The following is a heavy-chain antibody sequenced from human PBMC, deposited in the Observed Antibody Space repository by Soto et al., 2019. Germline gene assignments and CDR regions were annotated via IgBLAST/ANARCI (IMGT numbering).Heavy chain of an antibody. CDR1: GGSISSGGYY. CDR3: ARNYGHAFDI. J-gene: IGHJ3*02. V-gene: IGHV4-61*08. D-gene: IGHD1-7*01. Sequence: PSETLSLTCTVSGGSISSGGYYWSWIRQHPGKGLEWIGYIYYSGSTNYNPSLKSRVTISVDTSKNQFSLKLSSVTAADTAVYYCARNYGHAFDIWGQGTMVTVSS. CDR2: IYYSGST.